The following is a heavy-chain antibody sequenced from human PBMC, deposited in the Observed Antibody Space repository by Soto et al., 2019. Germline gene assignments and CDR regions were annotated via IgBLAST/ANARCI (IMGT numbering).Heavy chain of an antibody. CDR2: IFDSGST. CDR1: GGSISGGVHS. D-gene: IGHD2-8*01. V-gene: IGHV4-30-4*01. Sequence: QVQLQESGPGLVKPSETLSLTCTVSGGSISGGVHSWSWIRQPPGKGLEWIGHIFDSGSTYYNPSLKSRLTISLDTSKNQFSLRLSSVTAADTAVYYFAREIMPLTNDWYFDLWGRGTLVTVSS. J-gene: IGHJ2*01. CDR3: AREIMPLTNDWYFDL.